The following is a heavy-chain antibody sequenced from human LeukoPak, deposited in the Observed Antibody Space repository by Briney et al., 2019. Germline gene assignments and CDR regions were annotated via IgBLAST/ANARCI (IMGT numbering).Heavy chain of an antibody. CDR2: FDPEDAEI. CDR3: AAEGQWSLVHYFNS. Sequence: ASVKVSCKVSGNTLTDLSIHWVRQAPGKGLDWMGGFDPEDAEIIYVEKFQDRVTMTEDPSTDTAYLELSSLRSEDTAVYYCAAEGQWSLVHYFNSWGQGTLVTVSS. V-gene: IGHV1-24*01. CDR1: GNTLTDLS. D-gene: IGHD2-15*01. J-gene: IGHJ4*02.